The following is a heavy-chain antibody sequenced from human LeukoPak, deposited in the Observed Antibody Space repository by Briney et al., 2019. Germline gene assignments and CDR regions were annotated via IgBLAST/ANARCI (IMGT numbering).Heavy chain of an antibody. CDR3: ARDSRATTFDY. CDR1: GGTFSSYT. D-gene: IGHD1-26*01. V-gene: IGHV1-69*04. J-gene: IGHJ4*02. Sequence: SVKVSCKAPGGTFSSYTISWVRQAPGQGLEWMGRIIPILGIANYAQKFQGRVTITADKSTSTAYMELSSLRSEDTAVYYCARDSRATTFDYWGQGTLVTVSS. CDR2: IIPILGIA.